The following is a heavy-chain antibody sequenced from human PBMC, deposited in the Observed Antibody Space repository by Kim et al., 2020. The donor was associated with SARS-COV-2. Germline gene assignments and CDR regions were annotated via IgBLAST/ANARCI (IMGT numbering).Heavy chain of an antibody. CDR1: GFTFSSYA. CDR3: AKGPGYSGLIYFDY. J-gene: IGHJ4*02. V-gene: IGHV3-23*01. Sequence: GGSLRLSCVASGFTFSSYAMSWVRPAPGKGLEWVSAISGSGGSTYYADSVKGRFTISRDNSKNTLYLQMNSLRAEDTAVYYCAKGPGYSGLIYFDYWGQGTLVTVSS. CDR2: ISGSGGST. D-gene: IGHD5-12*01.